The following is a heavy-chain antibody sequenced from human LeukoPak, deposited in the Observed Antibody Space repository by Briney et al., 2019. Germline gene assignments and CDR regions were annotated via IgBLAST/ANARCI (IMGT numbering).Heavy chain of an antibody. Sequence: ASVKVSCKASGGTFSSYATSWVRQAPGQGLEWMGGIIPIFGTANYAQKFQGRVTITTDESTSTAYMELSSLRSEDTAVYYCARDLSMITFGGFDYWGQGTLVTVSS. J-gene: IGHJ4*02. CDR2: IIPIFGTA. V-gene: IGHV1-69*05. CDR1: GGTFSSYA. CDR3: ARDLSMITFGGFDY. D-gene: IGHD3-16*01.